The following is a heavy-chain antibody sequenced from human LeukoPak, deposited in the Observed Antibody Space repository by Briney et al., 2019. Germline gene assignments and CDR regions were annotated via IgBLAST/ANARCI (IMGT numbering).Heavy chain of an antibody. CDR2: IYYSGSN. Sequence: SETLSLTCTVSGGSISTYYWSWIRQPPGKGLEWIGYIYYSGSNNYNPSLKSRVTMSVDTSKNQFSLKLSSVTPADTAVYYCARAHYDYGGSSSYYFDYWGQGTLVTVFS. CDR1: GGSISTYY. D-gene: IGHD4-23*01. V-gene: IGHV4-59*01. J-gene: IGHJ4*02. CDR3: ARAHYDYGGSSSYYFDY.